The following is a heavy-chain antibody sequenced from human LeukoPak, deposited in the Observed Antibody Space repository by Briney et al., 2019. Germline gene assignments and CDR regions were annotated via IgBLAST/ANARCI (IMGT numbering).Heavy chain of an antibody. V-gene: IGHV1-69*05. Sequence: ASVKVSCKASGGTFSSYAISWVRQAPGQGLEWMRGIIPIFGTANYAQKFQGRVTITTDESTSTAYMELSSLRSEDTAVYYCARDRIVGATDDQVGYYYYMDVWGKGTTVTVSS. CDR3: ARDRIVGATDDQVGYYYYMDV. CDR2: IIPIFGTA. CDR1: GGTFSSYA. D-gene: IGHD1-26*01. J-gene: IGHJ6*03.